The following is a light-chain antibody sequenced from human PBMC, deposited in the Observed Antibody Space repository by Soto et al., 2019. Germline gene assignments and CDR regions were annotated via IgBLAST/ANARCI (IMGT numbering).Light chain of an antibody. CDR2: DAS. Sequence: DIQMTQSPSSLSASVGDRVASTCQASQNINNYLNWYQQKPGRAPKLLIYDASNLEAGVPSRFRGSGSGTDFTFTISRLQPEDIATYYCQQYENLPTFGQGTRLEI. CDR3: QQYENLPT. V-gene: IGKV1-33*01. J-gene: IGKJ5*01. CDR1: QNINNY.